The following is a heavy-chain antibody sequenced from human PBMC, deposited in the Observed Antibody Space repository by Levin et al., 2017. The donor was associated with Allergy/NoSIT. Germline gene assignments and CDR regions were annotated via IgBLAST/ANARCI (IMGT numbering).Heavy chain of an antibody. J-gene: IGHJ4*02. Sequence: ASVKVSCKPSGYTFTSYGITWVRQAPGQGLEWMGWISAYNGNTNYAQKFQGRVTMTTDTSTSTAYMELRSLTSDDTAVYYCARDSPGSTGYYYGDALDYWGQGTLVTVSS. D-gene: IGHD3-22*01. V-gene: IGHV1-18*01. CDR2: ISAYNGNT. CDR3: ARDSPGSTGYYYGDALDY. CDR1: GYTFTSYG.